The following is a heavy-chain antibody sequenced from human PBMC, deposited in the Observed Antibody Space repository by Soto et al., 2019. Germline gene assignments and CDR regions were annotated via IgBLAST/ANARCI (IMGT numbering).Heavy chain of an antibody. J-gene: IGHJ6*02. V-gene: IGHV1-69*13. CDR1: GGTFSSYA. CDR2: IIPIFGTA. CDR3: ARGGRGGYSYGYYYYGMDV. D-gene: IGHD5-18*01. Sequence: ASVKVSCKASGGTFSSYAISWVRQAPGQGLEWMGGIIPIFGTANYAQKFQGRVTITADESTSTAYMELSSLRSEDTAVYYCARGGRGGYSYGYYYYGMDVWGQGTTVTVSS.